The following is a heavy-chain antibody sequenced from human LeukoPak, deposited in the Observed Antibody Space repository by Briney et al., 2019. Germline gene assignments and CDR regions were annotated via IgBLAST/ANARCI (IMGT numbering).Heavy chain of an antibody. Sequence: GASVKVSCKASGYTFTSYYMHWVRQAPGQALEWMGIINPSGGSTSYAQKFQDRVTMTRDTSTSTVYMELSSLRSEDTAVYYCARDREEQELMNWFDPWGQGTLVTVSS. CDR2: INPSGGST. CDR3: ARDREEQELMNWFDP. D-gene: IGHD6-13*01. CDR1: GYTFTSYY. V-gene: IGHV1-46*01. J-gene: IGHJ5*02.